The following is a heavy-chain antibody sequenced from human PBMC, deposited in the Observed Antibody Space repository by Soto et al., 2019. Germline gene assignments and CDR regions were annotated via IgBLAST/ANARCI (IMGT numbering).Heavy chain of an antibody. CDR3: ARDLSSGWYSWFDP. V-gene: IGHV3-21*01. CDR2: ISSSSSYI. CDR1: GFTFSSYS. D-gene: IGHD6-19*01. Sequence: PGGSLRLSCAASGFTFSSYSMNWVRQAPGKGLEWVPSISSSSSYIYYADSVKGRFTISRDNAKNSLYLQMNSLRAEDTAVYYCARDLSSGWYSWFDPWGQGTLVTVSS. J-gene: IGHJ5*02.